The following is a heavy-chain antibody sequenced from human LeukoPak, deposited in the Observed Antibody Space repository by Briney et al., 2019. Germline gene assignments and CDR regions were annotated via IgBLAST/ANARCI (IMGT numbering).Heavy chain of an antibody. V-gene: IGHV3-48*03. J-gene: IGHJ6*03. CDR3: ASLITMVRGVIRYDYYYMDV. CDR2: ISSSGSTI. D-gene: IGHD3-10*01. Sequence: PGGSLRLSCAASGFTFSSYEMNWVRQAPGKGLEWVSYISSSGSTIYYADSVKGRFTISRDNAKNSLYLQMNSLRAEDTAVYYCASLITMVRGVIRYDYYYMDVWGKGTTVTISS. CDR1: GFTFSSYE.